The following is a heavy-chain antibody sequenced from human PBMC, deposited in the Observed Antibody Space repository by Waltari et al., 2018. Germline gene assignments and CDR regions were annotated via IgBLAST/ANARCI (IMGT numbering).Heavy chain of an antibody. J-gene: IGHJ6*02. Sequence: QVQLVQSGAEVKKPGSSVKVSCKASGRTFSSYAISWVRQAPGQGLEWMGGIIPIFGTANYAQKFQGRVTITTDESTSTAYMELSSLRSEDTAVYYCASRVSGYYGDYYYGMDVWGQGTTVTVSS. CDR2: IIPIFGTA. CDR1: GRTFSSYA. V-gene: IGHV1-69*05. D-gene: IGHD3-22*01. CDR3: ASRVSGYYGDYYYGMDV.